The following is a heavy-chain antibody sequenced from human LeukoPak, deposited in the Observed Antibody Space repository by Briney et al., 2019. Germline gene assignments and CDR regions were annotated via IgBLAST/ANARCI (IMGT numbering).Heavy chain of an antibody. CDR1: GFTFSSYG. Sequence: TGGSLRLSCAASGFTFSSYGMHWVRQAPGKGLEWVAFIRYDGSNKYYADSVKGRFTISRDNSKNTLYLQMNSLRAEDTAVYYCAKLARAAADPPFDYWGQGTLVTVSS. D-gene: IGHD6-13*01. CDR3: AKLARAAADPPFDY. CDR2: IRYDGSNK. V-gene: IGHV3-30*02. J-gene: IGHJ4*02.